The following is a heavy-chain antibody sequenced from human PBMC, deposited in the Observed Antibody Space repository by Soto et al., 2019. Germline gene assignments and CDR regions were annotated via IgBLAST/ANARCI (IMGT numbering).Heavy chain of an antibody. CDR2: IDGNGINK. V-gene: IGHV3-23*01. Sequence: EVQLLESGGGWVQPGGSVSLSCAGSGFTFGGHSMTWVRQAPGKGLEWVSAIDGNGINKYYADSVKGRFTISRDNSKNTLYLRMNSLGPEDTAVYFCAKDYEFFANWGQGTLVTVSS. CDR3: AKDYEFFAN. J-gene: IGHJ4*02. CDR1: GFTFGGHS. D-gene: IGHD3-22*01.